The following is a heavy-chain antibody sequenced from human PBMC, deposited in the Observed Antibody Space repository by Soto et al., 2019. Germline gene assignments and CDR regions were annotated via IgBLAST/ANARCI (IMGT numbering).Heavy chain of an antibody. D-gene: IGHD2-2*01. CDR2: ISYDGSNK. Sequence: GGSLRLSCAASGFTFSSYAMHWVRQAPGKGLEWVAVISYDGSNKYYADSVKGRFTISRDNSKNTLYLQMNSLRAGDKAVYECARGYDGYGRCGYQDFQHWGQGTLVTVSS. CDR1: GFTFSSYA. J-gene: IGHJ1*01. CDR3: ARGYDGYGRCGYQDFQH. V-gene: IGHV3-30*04.